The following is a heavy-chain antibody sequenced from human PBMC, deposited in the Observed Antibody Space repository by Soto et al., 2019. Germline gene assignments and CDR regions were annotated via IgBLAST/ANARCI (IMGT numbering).Heavy chain of an antibody. Sequence: PGGSLRLSCAASGFTFSSYAMSRVRQAPGKGLEWVSAISGSGGSTYYADSVKGRFTISRDNSKNTLYLQMNSLRAEDTAVYYCARHEYYDFWSGLRSPLSYYYYGMDVWGQGTTVTVSS. CDR1: GFTFSSYA. J-gene: IGHJ6*02. V-gene: IGHV3-23*01. CDR3: ARHEYYDFWSGLRSPLSYYYYGMDV. CDR2: ISGSGGST. D-gene: IGHD3-3*01.